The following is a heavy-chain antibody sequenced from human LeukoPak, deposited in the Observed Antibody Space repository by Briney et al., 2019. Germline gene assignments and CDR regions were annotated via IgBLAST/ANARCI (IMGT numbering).Heavy chain of an antibody. J-gene: IGHJ3*02. CDR3: ARRGAATGAFDI. Sequence: GGSLRLSCAASGFTFSSYSMNWVRQAPGKGLEWGSYISSSSSTIYYADSVKGRFTISRDNAKNSLYLQMNSLRAEDTAVYYCARRGAATGAFDIWGQGTMVTVSS. D-gene: IGHD2-15*01. CDR2: ISSSSSTI. CDR1: GFTFSSYS. V-gene: IGHV3-48*01.